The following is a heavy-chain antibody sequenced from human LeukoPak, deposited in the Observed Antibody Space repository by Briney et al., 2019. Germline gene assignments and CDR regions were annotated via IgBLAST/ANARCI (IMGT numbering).Heavy chain of an antibody. CDR2: IGTAGEI. CDR1: GFTFSSYD. Sequence: GGSLRLSCAASGFTFSSYDILWVRKATGKALEWVSGIGTAGEIYYPGSVKGRFTISRENAKNSLYLQMNSLRAGDTAVYYCARAAYSSTWYSRYFDLWGRGTLVTVSS. V-gene: IGHV3-13*01. D-gene: IGHD6-13*01. J-gene: IGHJ2*01. CDR3: ARAAYSSTWYSRYFDL.